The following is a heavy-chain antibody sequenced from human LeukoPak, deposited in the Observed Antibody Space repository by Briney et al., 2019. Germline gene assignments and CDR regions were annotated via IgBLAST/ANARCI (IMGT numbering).Heavy chain of an antibody. CDR2: IYHSGST. J-gene: IGHJ4*02. D-gene: IGHD3-10*01. Sequence: SETLSLTCAVSGYSISSGYYWGWIRQPPGKGLEWIGSIYHSGSTYYNPSLKIRVTLSVDTSKNQFSLKLSSVTAADTAVYYCARHRITSRDGWTDYWGQGTLVTVSS. CDR1: GYSISSGYY. V-gene: IGHV4-38-2*01. CDR3: ARHRITSRDGWTDY.